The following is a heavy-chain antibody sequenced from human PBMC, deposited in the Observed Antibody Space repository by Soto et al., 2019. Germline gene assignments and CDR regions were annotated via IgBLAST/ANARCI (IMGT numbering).Heavy chain of an antibody. V-gene: IGHV1-69*02. Sequence: ASVKVSCKASGGTFSSYTISWVRQAPGQGLEWMRRIIPILGIANYAQKFQGRVTITADKSTSTAYMELSSLRSEDTAVYYCARGDYGSGSYLPDYYYYYYMDVWGKGTTVTVSS. CDR3: ARGDYGSGSYLPDYYYYYYMDV. D-gene: IGHD3-10*01. CDR1: GGTFSSYT. CDR2: IIPILGIA. J-gene: IGHJ6*03.